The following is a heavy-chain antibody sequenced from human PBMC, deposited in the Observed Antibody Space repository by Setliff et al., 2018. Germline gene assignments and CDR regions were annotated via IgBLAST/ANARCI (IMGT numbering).Heavy chain of an antibody. V-gene: IGHV1-3*01. J-gene: IGHJ4*02. CDR2: MNGGSGNT. D-gene: IGHD5-18*01. CDR3: ASWGYSYGYWYFDY. CDR1: GYTFTRYT. Sequence: ASVKVSCKASGYTFTRYTLHWVRQAPGQRLEWMGWMNGGSGNTKYSQKFQGRVTITRDTSASTAYMELSSLRSEDTAVYYCASWGYSYGYWYFDYWGQGTLVTVSS.